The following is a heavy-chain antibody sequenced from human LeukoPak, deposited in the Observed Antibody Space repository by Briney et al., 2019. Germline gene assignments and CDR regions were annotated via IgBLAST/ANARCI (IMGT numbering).Heavy chain of an antibody. D-gene: IGHD2-8*02. J-gene: IGHJ4*02. Sequence: GGSLRLSCAASGFTFSRFPMHWGRQAPGKGLEWVAAISNGGSTTYDADSVKGRFTISRDKSKNTLYLQMKSLRPEDTALYYCATGFTWSLESWGQGTMVAVSS. CDR1: GFTFSRFP. V-gene: IGHV3-30*04. CDR2: ISNGGSTT. CDR3: ATGFTWSLES.